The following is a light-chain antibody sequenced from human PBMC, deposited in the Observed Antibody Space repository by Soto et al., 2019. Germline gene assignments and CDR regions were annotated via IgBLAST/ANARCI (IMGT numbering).Light chain of an antibody. V-gene: IGKV1-5*03. J-gene: IGKJ1*01. CDR1: QSISNW. CDR3: QQYNTYYP. Sequence: DIQMTQSPSTLSASVGDRVTITCRASQSISNWLAWYQQKPGKAPKLLIYKASTLESVALARFSGKAFATLFTHVIIILQPDEFATYYCQQYNTYYPFCQGTQLQIK. CDR2: KAS.